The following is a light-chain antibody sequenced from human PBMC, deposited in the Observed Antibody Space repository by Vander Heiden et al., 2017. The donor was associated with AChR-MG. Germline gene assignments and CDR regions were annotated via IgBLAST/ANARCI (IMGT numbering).Light chain of an antibody. Sequence: DILMTQSPSTLSASVGDRVTITCRASQSISNWLAWYQQKPEKAPKLLIYKASSLETGVPSRFSGSGSGTEFTLTISSLQPDDSATYYCQQYKSYPYSFGQGTKLEI. J-gene: IGKJ2*03. CDR3: QQYKSYPYS. CDR2: KAS. CDR1: QSISNW. V-gene: IGKV1-5*03.